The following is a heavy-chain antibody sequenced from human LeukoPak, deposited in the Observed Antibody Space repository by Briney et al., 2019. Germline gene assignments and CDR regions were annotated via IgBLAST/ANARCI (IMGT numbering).Heavy chain of an antibody. CDR2: INHSGST. CDR3: ARDGEMATIENYFDY. CDR1: GGSFSGYY. V-gene: IGHV4-34*01. J-gene: IGHJ4*02. D-gene: IGHD5-24*01. Sequence: SETLSLTCAVYGGSFSGYYWSWIRQPPGKGLEWIGEINHSGSTNYNPSLKSRVTISVDTSKNQFSLKLNSVTAADTAVYYCARDGEMATIENYFDYWGQGTLVTVSS.